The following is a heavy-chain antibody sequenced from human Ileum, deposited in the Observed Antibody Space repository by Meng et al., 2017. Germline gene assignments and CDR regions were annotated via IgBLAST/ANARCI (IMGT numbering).Heavy chain of an antibody. CDR3: ARTDSGSYLGAFDI. Sequence: ESLKISCAASGFTFSYYQMVWVRQAPGRGLEWIGTISYSGSTYYNPSLKSRITISVDTSKNQFSLKLNSATAADTAVYYCARTDSGSYLGAFDIWGQGTMVTVSS. V-gene: IGHV4-38-2*01. D-gene: IGHD1-26*01. J-gene: IGHJ3*02. CDR1: GFTFSYYQ. CDR2: ISYSGST.